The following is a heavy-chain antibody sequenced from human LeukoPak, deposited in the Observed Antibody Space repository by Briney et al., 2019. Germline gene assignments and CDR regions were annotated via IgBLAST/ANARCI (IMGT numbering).Heavy chain of an antibody. CDR1: GFTFSSYA. Sequence: PGRSLRLSCAASGFTFSSYAMHWVRQAPGKGLEWVAVISYDGSNKYYADSAKGRFTISRDNSKNTLYLQMNSLRAEDTAVYYCAGAVVVITPDYWGQGTLVTVSS. D-gene: IGHD3-22*01. CDR2: ISYDGSNK. J-gene: IGHJ4*02. V-gene: IGHV3-30-3*01. CDR3: AGAVVVITPDY.